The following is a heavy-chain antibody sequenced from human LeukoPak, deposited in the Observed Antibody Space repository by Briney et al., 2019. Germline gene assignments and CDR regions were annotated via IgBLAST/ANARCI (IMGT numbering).Heavy chain of an antibody. Sequence: PGGSLRLSCAASGFTFSAFWMHWVRQIPGKGLVWVSRISPDGTTTTYADSVTGRFTISRDNSKNTLYLQMNSLRAEDTAVYYCAKVYIAVAGTDLIDYWGQGTLVTVSS. CDR3: AKVYIAVAGTDLIDY. CDR2: ISPDGTTT. CDR1: GFTFSAFW. D-gene: IGHD6-19*01. J-gene: IGHJ4*02. V-gene: IGHV3-74*03.